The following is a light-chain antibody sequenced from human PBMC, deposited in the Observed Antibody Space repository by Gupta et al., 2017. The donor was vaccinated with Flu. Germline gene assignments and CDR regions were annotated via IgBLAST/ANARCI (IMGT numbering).Light chain of an antibody. V-gene: IGLV2-14*04. Sequence: SITISCTGSRSDVGAYNYVSWYQQHPGKAPNLMIYDVTNRPSGVSNRFSGSKSGNTASLTISGLQAEDEADYYCSSYTSRTTVSFGGGTSLTVL. CDR2: DVT. CDR3: SSYTSRTTVS. J-gene: IGLJ2*01. CDR1: RSDVGAYNY.